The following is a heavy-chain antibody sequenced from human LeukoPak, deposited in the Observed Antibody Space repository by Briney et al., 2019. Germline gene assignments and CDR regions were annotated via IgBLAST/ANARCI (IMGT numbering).Heavy chain of an antibody. D-gene: IGHD3-9*01. CDR2: IYTSGST. J-gene: IGHJ2*01. CDR3: ARRYIDILTGYHRGELYWYFDL. Sequence: KTSETLSLTCTVSGGSISSGSYYWSWIRQPAGKGLEWIGRIYTSGSTNYNPSLKSRVTISVDTSKNQFSLKLSSVTAADTAVYYCARRYIDILTGYHRGELYWYFDLWGRGTLVTVSS. V-gene: IGHV4-61*02. CDR1: GGSISSGSYY.